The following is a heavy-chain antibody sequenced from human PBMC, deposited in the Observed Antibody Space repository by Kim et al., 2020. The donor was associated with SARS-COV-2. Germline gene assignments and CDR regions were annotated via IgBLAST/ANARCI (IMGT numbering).Heavy chain of an antibody. J-gene: IGHJ4*02. V-gene: IGHV3-48*03. D-gene: IGHD6-6*01. CDR3: ARVFVAVSPWGWGPFDY. Sequence: GGSLRLSCAASGFTFSSYEMNWVRQAPGKGLEWVSYISSSGSTIYYADSVKGRFTISRDNAKNSLYLQMNSLRAEDTAVYYCARVFVAVSPWGWGPFDYWGQRTLVTVSS. CDR2: ISSSGSTI. CDR1: GFTFSSYE.